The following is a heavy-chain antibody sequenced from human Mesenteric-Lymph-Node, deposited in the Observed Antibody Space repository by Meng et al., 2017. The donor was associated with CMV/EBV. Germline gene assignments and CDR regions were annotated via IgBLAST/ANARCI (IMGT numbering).Heavy chain of an antibody. Sequence: QVRLQESGPGLVKPSETLSLPCIVSGVSVTSGAYHWSWIRQSPGKGLEWIGYIYGTGITIYNPSLKSRVTILLETSKNQFSLKLNSVTTADTAVYYCAKSRSSTPGIVDDWGQGTLVTVSS. J-gene: IGHJ4*02. CDR1: GVSVTSGAYH. CDR2: IYGTGIT. V-gene: IGHV4-61*08. CDR3: AKSRSSTPGIVDD. D-gene: IGHD2/OR15-2a*01.